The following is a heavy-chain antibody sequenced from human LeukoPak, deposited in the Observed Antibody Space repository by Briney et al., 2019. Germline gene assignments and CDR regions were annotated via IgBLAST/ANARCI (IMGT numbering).Heavy chain of an antibody. CDR3: ARSSGSYDGYYGVEV. D-gene: IGHD6-19*01. J-gene: IGHJ6*02. CDR1: EFTLDDYV. CDR2: MSWTSGSI. Sequence: GGSLRLSCGVSEFTLDDYVIHWVRQGPGKGLEWVAAMSWTSGSIAYADSVKGRFNIFRDNAQSSLYLQMNSLRAEDTAFYYCARSSGSYDGYYGVEVWGQGTTVIVSS. V-gene: IGHV3-9*01.